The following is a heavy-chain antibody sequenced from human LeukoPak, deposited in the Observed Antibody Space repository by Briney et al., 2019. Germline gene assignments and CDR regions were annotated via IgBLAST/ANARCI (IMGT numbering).Heavy chain of an antibody. V-gene: IGHV3-30*03. CDR2: IFYDGTIQ. CDR3: ARDPRGPAGYDSPARDTFDY. J-gene: IGHJ4*02. CDR1: GFTFTHYA. Sequence: PGRSLRLSCAASGFTFTHYAMHWVRQTPGKGLEWVAVIFYDGTIQYYSDSVRGRLIVSRGNPKNTLYLQMNSLRAEDTAVYYCARDPRGPAGYDSPARDTFDYWGQGTLVTVSS. D-gene: IGHD3-22*01.